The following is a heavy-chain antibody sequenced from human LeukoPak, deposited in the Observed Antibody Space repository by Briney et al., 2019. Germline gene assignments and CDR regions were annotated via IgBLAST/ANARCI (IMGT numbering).Heavy chain of an antibody. CDR3: AGGRSGWYWWFDP. D-gene: IGHD6-19*01. J-gene: IGHJ5*02. CDR2: IYYTGST. CDR1: GGSISSGGYY. Sequence: SETLSLTCTVSGGSISSGGYYWSWIRQPPGKGLEWIGYIYYTGSTDYNPSLKSRVTMSVDASKNQFSLRLDSVTAADTAFYYCAGGRSGWYWWFDPWGQGILVAVSS. V-gene: IGHV4-61*08.